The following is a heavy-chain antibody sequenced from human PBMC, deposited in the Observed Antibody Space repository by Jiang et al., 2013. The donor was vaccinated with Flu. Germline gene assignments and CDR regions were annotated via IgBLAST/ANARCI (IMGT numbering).Heavy chain of an antibody. CDR2: IYDSGIT. D-gene: IGHD6-13*01. V-gene: IGHV4-59*01. Sequence: ISGYYWTWIRQPPGKGLEWIGYIYDSGITSYNPSLQSRVTMSVDMSRNKYSLKLSSVTAADTAIYYCARDVAARFDPWGQGTLVTVSS. J-gene: IGHJ5*02. CDR1: ISGYY. CDR3: ARDVAARFDP.